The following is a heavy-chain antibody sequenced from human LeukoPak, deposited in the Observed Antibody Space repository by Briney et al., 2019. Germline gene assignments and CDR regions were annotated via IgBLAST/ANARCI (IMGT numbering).Heavy chain of an antibody. CDR1: GGSISRYY. CDR2: LYTCGST. V-gene: IGHV4-4*07. D-gene: IGHD3-9*01. Sequence: SETLSLTCTVSGGSISRYYRRWIRQPARKGLDWIGRLYTCGSTNYNPSLKSRLTHSLNTYNNQFSLHVGSVTAAHTAVYYCARDRLTHAFDIWGQGTMVTVSS. J-gene: IGHJ3*02. CDR3: ARDRLTHAFDI.